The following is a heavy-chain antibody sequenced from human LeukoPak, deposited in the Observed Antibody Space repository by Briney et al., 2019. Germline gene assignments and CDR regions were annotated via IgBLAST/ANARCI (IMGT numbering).Heavy chain of an antibody. D-gene: IGHD3-10*01. CDR3: ARATGGSGLFDYYYSVMDV. Sequence: GGSLKLSCTASGYTFTSYGISWVRQAPGKGLEWVGCISGYSGNTNYAESVKGRFTMTRDKSTSTRYMELNSLRADDTAVYYCARATGGSGLFDYYYSVMDVWGQGTTVTVSS. CDR2: ISGYSGNT. J-gene: IGHJ6*02. CDR1: GYTFTSYG. V-gene: IGHV1-18*01.